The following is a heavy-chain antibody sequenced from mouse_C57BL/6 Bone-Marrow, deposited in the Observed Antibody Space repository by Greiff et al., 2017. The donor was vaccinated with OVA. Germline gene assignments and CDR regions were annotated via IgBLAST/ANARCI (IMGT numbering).Heavy chain of an antibody. J-gene: IGHJ1*03. CDR3: ARIENDYGNHYWYFDV. V-gene: IGHV8-8*01. Sequence: QVTLKVSGPGILQPSQTLSLTCSFSGFSLSTFGMGVGWIRQPSGKGLEWLAHIWWDDDKYYNPALKSRLTISKDTSKNQVFLKIANVDTADTATYYCARIENDYGNHYWYFDVWGTGTTVTVSS. CDR1: GFSLSTFGMG. D-gene: IGHD2-1*01. CDR2: IWWDDDK.